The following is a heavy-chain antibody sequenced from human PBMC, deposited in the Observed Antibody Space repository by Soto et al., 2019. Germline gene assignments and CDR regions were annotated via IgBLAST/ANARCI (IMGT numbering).Heavy chain of an antibody. CDR2: VSANNGHT. J-gene: IGHJ6*02. D-gene: IGHD2-8*01. V-gene: IGHV1-18*01. CDR3: ARDIESVTAKHFFYYYAMDV. CDR1: GFTFSNYG. Sequence: ASVKVSCKASGFTFSNYGLNWVRQAPGQGLEWMGWVSANNGHTNYAQNLQGRVSMTTDTSASTAYMELRGLRFDDTAVYYCARDIESVTAKHFFYYYAMDVCGQVPTVTVS.